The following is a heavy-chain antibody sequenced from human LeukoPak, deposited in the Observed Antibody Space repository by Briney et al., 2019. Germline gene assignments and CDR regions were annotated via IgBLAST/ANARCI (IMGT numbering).Heavy chain of an antibody. Sequence: SETLSLTCTVSSYSISSAYYWGWIRQPPGKGLEWIGTIYHSGSTYNNPSLKSQVTISVDTSRNQFSLKLSSVTAADTAVYYCARVSLGYYYCNMDVWGKGTTVTVSS. J-gene: IGHJ6*03. CDR2: IYHSGST. CDR1: SYSISSAYY. CDR3: ARVSLGYYYCNMDV. D-gene: IGHD3-3*02. V-gene: IGHV4-38-2*02.